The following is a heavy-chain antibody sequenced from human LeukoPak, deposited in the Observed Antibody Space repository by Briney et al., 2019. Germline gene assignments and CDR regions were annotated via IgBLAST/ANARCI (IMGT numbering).Heavy chain of an antibody. V-gene: IGHV1-18*01. Sequence: ASVKVSCKTSGYSFTNYGIVWVRQAPGQGLEWMGWISAKTGNTKNSQKVQGRVTLTTDSSTNIAYLDLRSLRFDDTAVYFCARASDISWPFENWGQGTLVTVSS. CDR1: GYSFTNYG. J-gene: IGHJ4*02. D-gene: IGHD3-10*01. CDR2: ISAKTGNT. CDR3: ARASDISWPFEN.